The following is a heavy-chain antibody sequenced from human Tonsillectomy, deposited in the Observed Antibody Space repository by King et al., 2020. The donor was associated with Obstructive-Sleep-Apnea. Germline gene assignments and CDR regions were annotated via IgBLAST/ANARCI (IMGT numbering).Heavy chain of an antibody. CDR3: GGSIGSLNFFDF. CDR1: EFNLRTYA. Sequence: QLVQSGGGVVKPGRSLSLSCAASEFNLRTYAMHLFRQSQVKGLEWVAVISYDGSNKYYEDSGKGRFTISRDNSKNTLYLQMNSLRAEDTAVYYCGGSIGSLNFFDFWGQGTLVTVSS. CDR2: ISYDGSNK. V-gene: IGHV3-30*01. D-gene: IGHD3-10*01. J-gene: IGHJ4*02.